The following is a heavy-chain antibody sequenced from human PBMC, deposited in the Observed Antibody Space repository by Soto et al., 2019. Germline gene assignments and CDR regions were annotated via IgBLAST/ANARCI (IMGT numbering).Heavy chain of an antibody. D-gene: IGHD1-26*01. J-gene: IGHJ4*02. Sequence: QVQLVQSGAEVREPGASVKVSCKASGYSFTSLDINWVRQTTGQGLEWMGWMQPSSGRTGYAQKFQGRVTMTRDTSINTAYMELSSLTSAVTAFYSCARGVTAGVEYWGQGTLVTVSS. CDR3: ARGVTAGVEY. CDR1: GYSFTSLD. CDR2: MQPSSGRT. V-gene: IGHV1-8*01.